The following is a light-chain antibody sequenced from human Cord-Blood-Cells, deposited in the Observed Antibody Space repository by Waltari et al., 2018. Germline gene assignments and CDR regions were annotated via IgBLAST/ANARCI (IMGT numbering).Light chain of an antibody. CDR1: SSDVGGYNY. CDR2: EVS. V-gene: IGLV2-14*01. J-gene: IGLJ1*01. Sequence: QSALTQPASVSGSPGQSITISCTGTSSDVGGYNYVSWYQQHPGNAPKLMIYEVSSRPSGVSNRVSGSESGNTASLTISGLQAEDDADYYCSSYTSSSTYGFGTGTNVTVL. CDR3: SSYTSSSTYG.